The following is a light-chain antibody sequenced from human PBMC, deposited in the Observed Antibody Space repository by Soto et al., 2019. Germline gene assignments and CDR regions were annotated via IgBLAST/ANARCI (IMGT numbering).Light chain of an antibody. CDR1: YSNIGTNT. V-gene: IGLV1-44*01. CDR3: AAWDDSLISPGML. CDR2: SNN. J-gene: IGLJ2*01. Sequence: QSVLTQPPSVSATPGQRVTISCSGTYSNIGTNTVAWYQRLPGTAPKLLIYSNNERPSGVPDRFSGSKSGSSASLAISGLQSEDEDDYYCAAWDDSLISPGMLFCGGTQLPVL.